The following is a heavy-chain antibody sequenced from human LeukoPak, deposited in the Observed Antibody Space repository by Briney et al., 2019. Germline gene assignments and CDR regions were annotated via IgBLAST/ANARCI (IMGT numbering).Heavy chain of an antibody. CDR3: AITPGYYDSSSYYLDDAFDI. J-gene: IGHJ3*02. CDR1: GGSISSYY. V-gene: IGHV4-4*07. CDR2: IYTSGST. D-gene: IGHD3-22*01. Sequence: SETLSLTCTVSGGSISSYYWSWIRQPAGKGLEWIGRIYTSGSTNYNPSLKSRVTMSVDTSKNQFSLKLSSVTAADTAVYYCAITPGYYDSSSYYLDDAFDIWGQGTMVTVSS.